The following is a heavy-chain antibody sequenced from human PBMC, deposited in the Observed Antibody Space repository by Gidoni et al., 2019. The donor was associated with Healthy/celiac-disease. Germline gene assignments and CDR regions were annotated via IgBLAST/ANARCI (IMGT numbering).Heavy chain of an antibody. CDR1: GFTFSSYS. CDR3: ARTIAARRSHYYYGMDV. J-gene: IGHJ6*02. D-gene: IGHD6-6*01. Sequence: VESGGGLVKPGGSLRLSCAASGFTFSSYSMNWVRQAPGKGLEWVSSISGSSSYIYYADSVKGRFTISRDNAKNSLYLQMNSLRAEDTAVYYCARTIAARRSHYYYGMDVWGQGTTVTVSS. CDR2: ISGSSSYI. V-gene: IGHV3-21*01.